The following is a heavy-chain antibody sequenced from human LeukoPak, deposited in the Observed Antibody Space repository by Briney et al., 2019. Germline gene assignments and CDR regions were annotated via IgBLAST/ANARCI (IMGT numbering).Heavy chain of an antibody. CDR1: GGSISSGGYY. CDR2: IYYSGSS. V-gene: IGHV4-39*07. J-gene: IGHJ4*02. D-gene: IGHD2-21*02. CDR3: ARSGSKVMTAINF. Sequence: PSETLSLTCTVSGGSISSGGYYWSWIRQPPGKGLEWIGSIYYSGSSYYNPSLKSRVTISVDTSNNQFSLKLSSVTAADTAVYYCARSGSKVMTAINFWGQGTLVTVSS.